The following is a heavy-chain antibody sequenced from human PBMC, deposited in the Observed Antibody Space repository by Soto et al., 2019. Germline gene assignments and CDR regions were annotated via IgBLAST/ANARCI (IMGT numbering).Heavy chain of an antibody. J-gene: IGHJ4*02. CDR2: VFYTGFT. Sequence: SETLSLTCAVSGGSISGSYYYWGWLRQSPGRGPEWIGSVFYTGFTSYNPSLESRVSVSVDTSKNQFSLKVSAVTAADTAVYYCASSQRGYNRNYFDHWGQGALVTVSS. D-gene: IGHD1-20*01. CDR3: ASSQRGYNRNYFDH. V-gene: IGHV4-39*01. CDR1: GGSISGSYYY.